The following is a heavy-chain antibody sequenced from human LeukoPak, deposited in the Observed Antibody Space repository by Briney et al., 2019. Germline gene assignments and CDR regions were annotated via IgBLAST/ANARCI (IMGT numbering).Heavy chain of an antibody. CDR3: ARSFYWNGLFDY. CDR2: IYSGGNT. D-gene: IGHD3-3*01. J-gene: IGHJ4*02. CDR1: GFPFINNY. Sequence: PGGALLLSWAASGFPFINNYMSWGRLAPGKGVEGGSVIYSGGNTYYADSVKGRFTISRDNSENPLYLQMNTLRAEDAAVYYCARSFYWNGLFDYWGQGTLVTVSS. V-gene: IGHV3-53*01.